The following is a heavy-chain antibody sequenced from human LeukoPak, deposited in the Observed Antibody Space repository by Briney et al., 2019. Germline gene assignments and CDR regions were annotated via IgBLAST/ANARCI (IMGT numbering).Heavy chain of an antibody. D-gene: IGHD5-12*01. CDR2: IIPILGIA. V-gene: IGHV1-69*04. CDR3: AREEGEVDIVATFDY. J-gene: IGHJ4*02. CDR1: GGTFSSYA. Sequence: GASVKVSCKASGGTFSSYAISWVRQAPGQGLEWMGRIIPILGIANYAQKFQGRVTITADKSTSTAYMELSSLRSEDTAVYYCAREEGEVDIVATFDYWGQGTLVTVSS.